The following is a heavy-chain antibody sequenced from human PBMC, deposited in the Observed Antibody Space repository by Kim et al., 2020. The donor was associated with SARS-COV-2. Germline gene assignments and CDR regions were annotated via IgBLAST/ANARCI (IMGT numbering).Heavy chain of an antibody. D-gene: IGHD2-15*01. CDR2: AHHVGNT. Sequence: SETLSLTCTVSGDPVITNYWWTWVRQSPGKGLEWIGEAHHVGNTNYNPSLSGRATISVDRSKSQVSLTVRFVTAADTAVYYCARVIACSGEACPPSGLDVWGQGTTVTVSS. CDR1: GDPVITNYW. CDR3: ARVIACSGEACPPSGLDV. J-gene: IGHJ6*02. V-gene: IGHV4-4*02.